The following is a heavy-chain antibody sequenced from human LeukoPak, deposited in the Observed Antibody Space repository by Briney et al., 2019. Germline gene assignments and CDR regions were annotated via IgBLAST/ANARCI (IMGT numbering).Heavy chain of an antibody. V-gene: IGHV3-48*01. CDR3: ARGPYDYVWGSYRYTENWFDP. D-gene: IGHD3-16*02. J-gene: IGHJ5*02. CDR2: ISSSSTI. CDR1: GFTFSSYS. Sequence: GGSLRLSCAASGFTFSSYSMNWVRQAPGKGLEWISYISSSSTIYYADSVKGRFTISRDNAKNSLYLQMNSLRAEDTAVYYCARGPYDYVWGSYRYTENWFDPWGQGTLVTVSS.